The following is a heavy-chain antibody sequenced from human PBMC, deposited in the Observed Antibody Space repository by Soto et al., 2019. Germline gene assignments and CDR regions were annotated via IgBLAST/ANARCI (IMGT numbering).Heavy chain of an antibody. CDR3: ARVSARNSYYYGMDV. CDR2: INPNSGGT. V-gene: IGHV1-2*04. CDR1: GYTSTGYY. D-gene: IGHD1-1*01. J-gene: IGHJ6*02. Sequence: ASVKVSCKASGYTSTGYYMHWVRQAPGQGLEWMGWINPNSGGTNYAQKFQGWVTMTRDTSISTAYMELSRLRSDDTAVYYCARVSARNSYYYGMDVWGQGTTVTVSS.